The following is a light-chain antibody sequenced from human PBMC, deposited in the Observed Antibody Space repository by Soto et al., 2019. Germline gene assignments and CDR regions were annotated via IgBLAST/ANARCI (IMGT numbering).Light chain of an antibody. CDR2: GAS. CDR1: QTVSSKY. CDR3: QQFDDSPPAFT. Sequence: ESVLTQSRGTLSLSPGERATLSCRASQTVSSKYLTWYQQKPGQAPRLLIYGASIRATGIPDRFSGSRSGADFTLTISKLEPEDFAVYYCQQFDDSPPAFTFGQGTKLEI. J-gene: IGKJ2*01. V-gene: IGKV3-20*01.